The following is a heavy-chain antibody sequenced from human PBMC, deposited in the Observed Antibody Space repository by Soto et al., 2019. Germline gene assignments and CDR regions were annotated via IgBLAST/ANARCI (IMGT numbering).Heavy chain of an antibody. CDR1: GYTFTSYG. CDR2: ISAYNGNT. V-gene: IGHV1-18*01. D-gene: IGHD2-8*01. J-gene: IGHJ3*02. Sequence: ASVKVSCKASGYTFTSYGISWVRQAPGQGLEWMGWISAYNGNTNYAQKLQGRVTMTTDTSTSTAYMELRSLRSDDTDVYYCARDSGEPAPCLGYCTNGVCYDAFDIWGQGTMVTVSS. CDR3: ARDSGEPAPCLGYCTNGVCYDAFDI.